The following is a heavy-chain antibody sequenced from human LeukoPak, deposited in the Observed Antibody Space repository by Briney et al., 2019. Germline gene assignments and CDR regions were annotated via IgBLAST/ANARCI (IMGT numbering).Heavy chain of an antibody. D-gene: IGHD5-12*01. Sequence: ASVKVSCKASGGTFSSYAISWVRQAPGQGLEWMGGIIPIFGTANYAQKFQGRVTITADESTSTAYMELSSLRSEDTAVYYCARLGSLYRGCDLDYWGQGTLVTVSS. J-gene: IGHJ4*02. CDR1: GGTFSSYA. CDR2: IIPIFGTA. V-gene: IGHV1-69*13. CDR3: ARLGSLYRGCDLDY.